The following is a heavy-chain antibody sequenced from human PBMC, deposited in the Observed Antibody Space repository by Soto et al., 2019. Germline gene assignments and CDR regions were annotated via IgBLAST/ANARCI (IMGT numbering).Heavy chain of an antibody. J-gene: IGHJ5*02. CDR2: ISGSGGST. CDR1: GFTFSSYA. D-gene: IGHD3-10*01. V-gene: IGHV3-23*01. Sequence: EVQLLESGGGLVQPGGSLRLSCAASGFTFSSYAMSWVRQAPGKGLEWVSGISGSGGSTSYADSVKGRFTISRDNSKNTLDLQMNSRRVEDTAVYYCAKDLGGGFGELLAWGQGTLVTVSS. CDR3: AKDLGGGFGELLA.